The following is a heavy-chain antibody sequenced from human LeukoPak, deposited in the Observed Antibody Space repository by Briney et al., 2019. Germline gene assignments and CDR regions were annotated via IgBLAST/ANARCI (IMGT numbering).Heavy chain of an antibody. V-gene: IGHV3-7*03. CDR1: RFTLSTYW. J-gene: IGHJ3*01. CDR2: IKEDGSEQ. D-gene: IGHD6-19*01. Sequence: GGSLRLSCAASRFTLSTYWMSWVRQTPGEGLEWVANIKEDGSEQYYVDSVKGRFTITRDNAKNLLYLQVNSLRAEDTAVYYCARDVSNSGWYEGTFDVWGQGTMVTVSS. CDR3: ARDVSNSGWYEGTFDV.